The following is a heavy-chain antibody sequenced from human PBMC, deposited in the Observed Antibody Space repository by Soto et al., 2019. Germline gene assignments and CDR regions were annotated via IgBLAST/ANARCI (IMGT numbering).Heavy chain of an antibody. V-gene: IGHV3-53*01. CDR3: ASQPGGGGY. J-gene: IGHJ4*02. CDR2: IYSGGYT. CDR1: GFTVSNNY. Sequence: EVQLVESGGGLIQPGGSLRLSCAVSGFTVSNNYMSWVRQAPGKGLEGVSVIYSGGYTAYGDSVKGRFTISRDNSKNPLFLQMKRLGPDDPAVYYWASQPGGGGYWGQGTLVTVSS. D-gene: IGHD2-2*01.